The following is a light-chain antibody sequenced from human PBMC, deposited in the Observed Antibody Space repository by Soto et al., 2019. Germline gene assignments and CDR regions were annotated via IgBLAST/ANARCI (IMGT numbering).Light chain of an antibody. CDR1: HIGRKS. Sequence: SYELTQSPSVSVAPGQTARITCGGNHIGRKSVHWYQQKPGQAPVLVVYDDSDRPSGIPERFSGSNSGDTATLTISRVEAGDEADYYCHVWDTSSDHVVFGGGTKVTVL. CDR3: HVWDTSSDHVV. J-gene: IGLJ2*01. CDR2: DDS. V-gene: IGLV3-21*02.